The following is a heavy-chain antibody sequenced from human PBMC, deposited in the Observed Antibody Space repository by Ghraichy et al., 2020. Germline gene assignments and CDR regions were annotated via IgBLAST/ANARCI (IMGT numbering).Heavy chain of an antibody. CDR1: GFTFSSYA. D-gene: IGHD3-3*01. J-gene: IGHJ6*02. V-gene: IGHV3-23*01. Sequence: GGSLRLSCAASGFTFSSYAMSWVRQAPGKGLEWVSAISGSGGSTYYADSVKGRFTISRDNSKNTLYLQMNSLRAEDTAVYYCAKVRGITIFGVVQSPANYGMDVWGQGTTVTVSS. CDR3: AKVRGITIFGVVQSPANYGMDV. CDR2: ISGSGGST.